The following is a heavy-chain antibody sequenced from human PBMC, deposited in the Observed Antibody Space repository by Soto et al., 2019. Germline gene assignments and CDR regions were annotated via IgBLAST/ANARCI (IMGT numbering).Heavy chain of an antibody. V-gene: IGHV1-2*02. Sequence: SVKVSCKASGYTFTGYYMHWVRQAPGQGLEWMGWINPNSGGTNYAQKFQGRVTMTRDTSISTAYMELSRLRSDDTAVYYCARVTDYYDSSGYFLGAFDIWGQGTMVTVSS. J-gene: IGHJ3*02. D-gene: IGHD3-22*01. CDR3: ARVTDYYDSSGYFLGAFDI. CDR1: GYTFTGYY. CDR2: INPNSGGT.